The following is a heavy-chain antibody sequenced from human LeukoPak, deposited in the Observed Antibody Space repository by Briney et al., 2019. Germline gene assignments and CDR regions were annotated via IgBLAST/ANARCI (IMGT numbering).Heavy chain of an antibody. V-gene: IGHV3-23*01. J-gene: IGHJ4*02. CDR2: ISGSGGST. D-gene: IGHD6-6*01. CDR3: AKMASSSSSLSY. Sequence: GGSLRLSCAASGFTFSSYAMSWVRQAPGKGLEWVSAISGSGGSTYYTDSVKGRFTTSRDNSKNTLYLQMNSLRAEDTAVYYCAKMASSSSSLSYWGQGTLVTVSS. CDR1: GFTFSSYA.